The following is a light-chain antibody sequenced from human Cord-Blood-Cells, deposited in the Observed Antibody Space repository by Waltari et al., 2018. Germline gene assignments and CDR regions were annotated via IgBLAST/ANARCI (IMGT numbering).Light chain of an antibody. J-gene: IGKJ2*03. CDR2: WAS. CDR3: QQYYSTPYS. Sequence: DIVMTQSPDSLAVSLGERATINCKSSQSVLYSSNNKNYLAWYQQKPGHPPKLLIYWASTRESGVPDRFSGSGSGTDFTLTISSLQAEDVAVYYCQQYYSTPYSFVQGTKLEIK. CDR1: QSVLYSSNNKNY. V-gene: IGKV4-1*01.